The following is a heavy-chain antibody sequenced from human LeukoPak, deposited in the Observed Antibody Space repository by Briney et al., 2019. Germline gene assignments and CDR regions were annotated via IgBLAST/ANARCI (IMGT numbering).Heavy chain of an antibody. D-gene: IGHD3-22*01. CDR2: MPHDGSKK. CDR1: GWSLSKFG. CDR3: AMIVVVLSGGEAFDL. V-gene: IGHV3-30*03. J-gene: IGHJ3*01. Sequence: GGSLRLSCEASGWSLSKFGMHWVRQAPGKGLEWVAVMPHDGSKKFHADSVKGRFTISRDNSKNTLYLQMNSLRSEDTAVYYCAMIVVVLSGGEAFDLWGQGTMVTVSS.